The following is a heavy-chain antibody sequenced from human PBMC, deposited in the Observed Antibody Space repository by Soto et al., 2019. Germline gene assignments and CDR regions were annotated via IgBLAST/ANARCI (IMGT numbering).Heavy chain of an antibody. Sequence: EVQLVESGGGLVQPGGSLRLSCAASGFTVSSNYMSWVRQAPGKGLEWVSVIYSGGSTYYADSVKGRFTISRDNSKNTLYLQMNSLRAEDTAVYYCGRMAIQLGGGNDYWGQGTLVTVSS. V-gene: IGHV3-66*01. J-gene: IGHJ4*02. D-gene: IGHD5-18*01. CDR2: IYSGGST. CDR3: GRMAIQLGGGNDY. CDR1: GFTVSSNY.